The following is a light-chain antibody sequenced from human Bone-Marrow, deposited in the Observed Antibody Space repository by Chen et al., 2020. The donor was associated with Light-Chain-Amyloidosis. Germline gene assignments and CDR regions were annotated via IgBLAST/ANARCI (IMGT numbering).Light chain of an antibody. CDR2: DDS. J-gene: IGLJ3*02. CDR3: QVWDRSSDRPV. V-gene: IGLV3-21*02. CDR1: NIGSPS. Sequence: SYVLTHPSSVSVAPGQPATIACGGNNIGSPSVHWYQQTPGQAPLLVVYDDSDRPSGIPERLSGSNSGNTATLTISRVEAGDEADYYCQVWDRSSDRPVFGGGTKLTVL.